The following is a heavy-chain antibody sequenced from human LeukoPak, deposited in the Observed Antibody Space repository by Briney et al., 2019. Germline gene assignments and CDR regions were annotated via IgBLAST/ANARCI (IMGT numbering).Heavy chain of an antibody. CDR1: GFTFSSYS. J-gene: IGHJ4*02. CDR3: ARDRAWNYFDY. Sequence: GGSLRLSCAASGFTFSSYSMNWVRQAPGKGLEWVSSISSSSSYIYYADSVKGRFTISRDNSKNTLYLQMDSLRAEDTAVYYCARDRAWNYFDYWGQGTLVTVSS. V-gene: IGHV3-21*01. CDR2: ISSSSSYI. D-gene: IGHD3-3*01.